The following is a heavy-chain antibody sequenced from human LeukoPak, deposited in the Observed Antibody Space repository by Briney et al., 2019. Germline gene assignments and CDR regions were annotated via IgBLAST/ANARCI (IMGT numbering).Heavy chain of an antibody. CDR2: MNPNSGNT. CDR1: GYTFTSYD. J-gene: IGHJ5*02. Sequence: EASVKVSCKASGYTFTSYDINWVRQATGQGLEWMGWMNPNSGNTGYAQKFQGRVTMTRNTSISTAYMELSSLRSEDTAVYYCARMSITVNWFDPWGQGTLVTVSS. V-gene: IGHV1-8*01. D-gene: IGHD3-10*01. CDR3: ARMSITVNWFDP.